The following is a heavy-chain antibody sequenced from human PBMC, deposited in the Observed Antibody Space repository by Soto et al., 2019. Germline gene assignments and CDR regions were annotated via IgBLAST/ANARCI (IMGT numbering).Heavy chain of an antibody. J-gene: IGHJ6*02. CDR1: GGSISSYY. CDR3: ARHLHYYGSGSYSPPGGMDV. Sequence: SETLSLTCTVSGGSISSYYWSWIRQPPGKGLDCIWFIYYSGSTNYNPSLKSRVTISVDTSKNQFSLKLSSVTAADTAVYYCARHLHYYGSGSYSPPGGMDVWGQGTTVTVSS. CDR2: IYYSGST. D-gene: IGHD3-10*01. V-gene: IGHV4-59*08.